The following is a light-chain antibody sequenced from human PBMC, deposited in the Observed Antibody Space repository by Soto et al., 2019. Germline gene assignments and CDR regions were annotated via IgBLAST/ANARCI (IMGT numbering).Light chain of an antibody. CDR1: QSVGGS. CDR3: QQYESSPRT. V-gene: IGKV3-20*01. CDR2: HTS. Sequence: ETVLTQSPGTLSLSPGERCTLSFRSSQSVGGSLAWYQQRPGQAPRLLVYHTSNRATGIPDRFSASGSGTDFTLTISRLEPEDFAVYYCQQYESSPRTFGQGTKVDIK. J-gene: IGKJ1*01.